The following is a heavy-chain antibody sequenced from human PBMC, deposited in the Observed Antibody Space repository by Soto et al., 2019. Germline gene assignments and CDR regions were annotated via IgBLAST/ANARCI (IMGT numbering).Heavy chain of an antibody. D-gene: IGHD1-7*01. Sequence: EVQLAESGGGMVQPGGSLRLSCVASGFTFSSYDMHWVRQAPGKGLEYVSSISSNGGTTYYGNSVKGRFTISRDNSKXXXXXXXGXXXXXXXXXXYCVRRXXGNYDYWGQGTLVTVSS. J-gene: IGHJ4*02. CDR2: ISSNGGTT. CDR3: VRRXXGNYDY. V-gene: IGHV3-64*01. CDR1: GFTFSSYD.